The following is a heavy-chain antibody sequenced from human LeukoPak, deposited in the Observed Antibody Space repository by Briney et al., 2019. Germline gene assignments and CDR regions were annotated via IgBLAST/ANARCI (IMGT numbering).Heavy chain of an antibody. J-gene: IGHJ4*02. Sequence: GGSLRLSCAASGFTFSSYAMSWVRQAPGKGLEWVSAFSGSGGGTYYADSVKGRFTISRDNSKNTLYLQMNSLRAEDTAVYFCAKSGYNRFDYWGQGTLVTVSS. D-gene: IGHD5-24*01. CDR3: AKSGYNRFDY. V-gene: IGHV3-23*01. CDR1: GFTFSSYA. CDR2: FSGSGGGT.